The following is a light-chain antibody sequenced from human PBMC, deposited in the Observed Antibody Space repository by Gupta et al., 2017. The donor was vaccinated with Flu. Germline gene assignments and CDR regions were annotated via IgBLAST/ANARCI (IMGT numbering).Light chain of an antibody. V-gene: IGLV6-57*03. CDR2: EGD. J-gene: IGLJ3*02. CDR1: SGSIANNY. Sequence: NFMLTQPHSMSESPGKTVTISCTRNSGSIANNYVQWYQRRPGSAPATVIYEGDQRPSGVPDRFSGSIDSSSNSASLTISGLQTDDEADYYCQSYDSSGPLVFGGGTRLTVL. CDR3: QSYDSSGPLV.